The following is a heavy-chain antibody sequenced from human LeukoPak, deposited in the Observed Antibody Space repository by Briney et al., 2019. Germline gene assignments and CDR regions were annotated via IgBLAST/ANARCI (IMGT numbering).Heavy chain of an antibody. V-gene: IGHV3-30*14. D-gene: IGHD6-13*01. CDR1: GFTFSSYA. CDR3: ARANAGSSWYLPYYYGMDV. J-gene: IGHJ6*02. CDR2: ISYDGSNK. Sequence: GGSLRLSCAASGFTFSSYAMHWVRQAPGKGLEWVAVISYDGSNKYYADSVKGRFTISRENARNSLYLQMNSLRAGDTAVYYCARANAGSSWYLPYYYGMDVWGQGTTVTVSS.